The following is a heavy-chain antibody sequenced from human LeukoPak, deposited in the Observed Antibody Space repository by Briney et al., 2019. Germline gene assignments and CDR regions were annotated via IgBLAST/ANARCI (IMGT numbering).Heavy chain of an antibody. CDR1: GGSISSDY. CDR3: ARAYDSLARFDY. CDR2: IYYSGST. V-gene: IGHV4-59*01. Sequence: KTSETLSLTCTVSGGSISSDYWSWIRQPPGEGLEWIGYIYYSGSTNYNPSLKSRVTISVDTSKNHFSLKLSSVTAADTAVYYCARAYDSLARFDYWGQGTLVTVSS. D-gene: IGHD3-22*01. J-gene: IGHJ4*02.